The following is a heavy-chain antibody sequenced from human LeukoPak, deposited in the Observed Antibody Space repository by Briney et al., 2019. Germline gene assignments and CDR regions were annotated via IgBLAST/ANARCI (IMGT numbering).Heavy chain of an antibody. CDR3: ARITMVRGVNNDAFDI. CDR2: ISSSSSTI. Sequence: GGSLRLSCAASGFTFSSYSMNWVRQAPGKGLEWVSYISSSSSTIYYADSVKGRFTISRDNAKNSLYLQMNSLRAEDTAVCYCARITMVRGVNNDAFDIWGQGTMVTVSS. D-gene: IGHD3-10*01. CDR1: GFTFSSYS. V-gene: IGHV3-48*04. J-gene: IGHJ3*02.